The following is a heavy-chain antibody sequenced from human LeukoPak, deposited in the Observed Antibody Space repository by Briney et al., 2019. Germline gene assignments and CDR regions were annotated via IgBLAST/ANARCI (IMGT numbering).Heavy chain of an antibody. D-gene: IGHD4-17*01. Sequence: GGSLRLSCAASGFSFSSYCMSWVCHAPETRLECVANIKQDGSEKYYVGSVKGRFTTSRDNAKNSLYLQMNSLRAEDTAVYYCARLDYGDYNYYFDYWGQGTLVTVSS. CDR2: IKQDGSEK. CDR3: ARLDYGDYNYYFDY. V-gene: IGHV3-7*04. J-gene: IGHJ4*02. CDR1: GFSFSSYC.